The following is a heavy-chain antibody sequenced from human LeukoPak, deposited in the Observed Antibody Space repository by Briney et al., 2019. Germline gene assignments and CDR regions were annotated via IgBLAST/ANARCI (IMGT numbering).Heavy chain of an antibody. Sequence: SETLSLTCTVSGGSISSSSYYWGWIRQPPGKGLEWIGSIHYSGSTYYNASLKSRVTISVDTSKNQFSLKLSSVTAADTAVYYCARDRGPAAAIFDYWGQGTLVTVSS. CDR2: IHYSGST. D-gene: IGHD2-2*01. CDR1: GGSISSSSYY. V-gene: IGHV4-39*07. CDR3: ARDRGPAAAIFDY. J-gene: IGHJ4*02.